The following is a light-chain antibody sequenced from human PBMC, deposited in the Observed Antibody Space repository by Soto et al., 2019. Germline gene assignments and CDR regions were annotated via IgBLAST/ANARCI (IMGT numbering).Light chain of an antibody. V-gene: IGKV3-20*01. CDR3: QQYGSSPIT. Sequence: EIVLTQSRCTLSLSPGLRSTLACRASQSVSSSYLAWYQQKHGQAPRIXIYGASSRATGIPDRFSGSGYGTDFNLTISRLETEDFAVYYCQQYGSSPITFGQGTRLEIK. CDR2: GAS. J-gene: IGKJ5*01. CDR1: QSVSSSY.